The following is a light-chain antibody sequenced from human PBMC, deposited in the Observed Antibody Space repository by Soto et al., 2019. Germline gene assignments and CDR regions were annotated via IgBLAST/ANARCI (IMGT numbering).Light chain of an antibody. J-gene: IGKJ1*01. CDR2: KAS. CDR3: QQYNSYST. V-gene: IGKV1-5*03. Sequence: DIQMTQSPSTLSASVGDRVTITCRASQSISSWLAWYQQKPGQAPKLLIYKASSLQSGVPSRYSGSGSGTEFTLTISSLQPYDFATYYCQQYNSYSTFGQGTKVEI. CDR1: QSISSW.